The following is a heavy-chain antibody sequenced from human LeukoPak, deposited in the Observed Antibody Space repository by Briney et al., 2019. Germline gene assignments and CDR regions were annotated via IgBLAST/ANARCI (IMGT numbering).Heavy chain of an antibody. CDR2: ISSSSSYI. D-gene: IGHD3-3*01. J-gene: IGHJ5*02. CDR1: GFTFSSYS. CDR3: ARDPTSVFGVVIGVNWFDP. V-gene: IGHV3-21*01. Sequence: GGSLRLSCAASGFTFSSYSMNWVRQAPGKGLEWVSSISSSSSYIYYADSAKGRFTISRDNAKNSLYLQMNSLRAEDTAVYYCARDPTSVFGVVIGVNWFDPWGQGTLVTVSS.